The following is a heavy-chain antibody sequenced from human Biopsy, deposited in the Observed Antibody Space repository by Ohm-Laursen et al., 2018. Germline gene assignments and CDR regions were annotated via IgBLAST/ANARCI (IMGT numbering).Heavy chain of an antibody. CDR3: ARGYSRRVSIFEASIYWFDT. CDR1: GYSFSTYD. CDR2: MIPSSGKT. J-gene: IGHJ5*02. Sequence: SVKASCKASGYSFSTYDVNWVRQARGQGLEWMGWMIPSSGKTGYAQRFQGRVTLTMNTSISTAYMELSGLRSEDTAVYFCARGYSRRVSIFEASIYWFDTWGQGTLVTVSS. D-gene: IGHD6-6*01. V-gene: IGHV1-8*01.